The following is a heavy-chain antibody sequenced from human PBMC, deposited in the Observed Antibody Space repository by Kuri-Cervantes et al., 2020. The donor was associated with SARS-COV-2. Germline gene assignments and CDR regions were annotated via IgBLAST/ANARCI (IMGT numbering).Heavy chain of an antibody. D-gene: IGHD2-15*01. CDR1: GFTFSSYA. CDR3: ASGDLRPGWYYFDY. CDR2: ISSSSSYI. V-gene: IGHV3-21*01. Sequence: GGSLRLSCSASGFTFSSYAMHWVRQAPGKGLEWVSSISSSSSYIYYADSVKGRFTISRDNAKNSLYLQMNSLRDEDTAVYYCASGDLRPGWYYFDYWGQGTLVTVSS. J-gene: IGHJ4*02.